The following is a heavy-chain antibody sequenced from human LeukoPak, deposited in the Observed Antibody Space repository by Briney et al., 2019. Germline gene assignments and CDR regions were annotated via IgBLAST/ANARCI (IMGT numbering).Heavy chain of an antibody. Sequence: GGSLRLSCAASGFTFNNYALAWVRQAPGKGLGWVSAISGSGGSTYYADSVKGRFTISRDNSKNTLYLQMNSLRAEDTAVYYCAKASDYDYVWGSYRPPYGMDVWGQGTTVTVSS. CDR2: ISGSGGST. D-gene: IGHD3-16*02. CDR3: AKASDYDYVWGSYRPPYGMDV. J-gene: IGHJ6*02. V-gene: IGHV3-23*01. CDR1: GFTFNNYA.